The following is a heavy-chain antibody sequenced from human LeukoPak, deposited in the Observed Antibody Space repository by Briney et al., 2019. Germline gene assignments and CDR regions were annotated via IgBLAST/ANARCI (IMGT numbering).Heavy chain of an antibody. V-gene: IGHV4-61*01. J-gene: IGHJ5*02. CDR1: GGSVSSGSYY. CDR3: ARDLITGTVRFDP. D-gene: IGHD1-7*01. Sequence: SETLSLTCTVSGGSVSSGSYYWSWIRQPPGKGLEWIGYIYYSGSTNYNPSLKSRVTISVDTSKNQFSLKLSSVTAADTAVYYCARDLITGTVRFDPWGQGALVTVSS. CDR2: IYYSGST.